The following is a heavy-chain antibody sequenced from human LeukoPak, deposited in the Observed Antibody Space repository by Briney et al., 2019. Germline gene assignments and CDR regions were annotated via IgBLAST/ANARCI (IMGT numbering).Heavy chain of an antibody. CDR3: ARAPSRYCSGGSCYGNA. J-gene: IGHJ4*02. D-gene: IGHD2-15*01. CDR1: GFTFSSYS. CDR2: ISSSSSYI. Sequence: PGGSLRLSCADSGFTFSSYSMNWVRQAPGKGLEWVSSISSSSSYIYYADSVKGRFTISRDNAKNSLYLQMNSLRAEDTAVYYCARAPSRYCSGGSCYGNAWGQGTLVTVSS. V-gene: IGHV3-21*01.